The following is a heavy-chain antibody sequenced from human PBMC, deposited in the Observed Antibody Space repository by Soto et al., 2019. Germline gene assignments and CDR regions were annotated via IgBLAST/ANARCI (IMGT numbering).Heavy chain of an antibody. Sequence: LRLSCAASGFSFSHYAMHWVRQPPGKGLEWVALISYDGENQYFTDSVRGRFTISRDNSKTAVYLEMNDLRLDDTATYYCVSPHSESSNAFDLWGQGTLVTVSS. D-gene: IGHD3-10*01. CDR1: GFSFSHYA. J-gene: IGHJ5*02. CDR3: VSPHSESSNAFDL. CDR2: ISYDGENQ. V-gene: IGHV3-30*04.